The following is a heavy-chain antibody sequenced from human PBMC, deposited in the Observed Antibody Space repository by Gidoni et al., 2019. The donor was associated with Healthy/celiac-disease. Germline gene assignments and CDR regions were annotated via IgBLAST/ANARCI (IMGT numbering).Heavy chain of an antibody. CDR1: GGSISSSSYY. Sequence: QLQLQESGPGLAKPSETLSLTCTVSGGSISSSSYYWGWIRQPPGKGLEWIGSIYYSGSTYYNPSLKSRVTISVDTSKNQFSLKLSSVTAADTAVYYCARHGASRGQSSFDYWGQGTLVTVSS. J-gene: IGHJ4*02. CDR2: IYYSGST. CDR3: ARHGASRGQSSFDY. V-gene: IGHV4-39*01. D-gene: IGHD3-10*01.